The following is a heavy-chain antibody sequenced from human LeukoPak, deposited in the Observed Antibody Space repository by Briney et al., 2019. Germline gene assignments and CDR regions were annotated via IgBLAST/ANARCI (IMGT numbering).Heavy chain of an antibody. Sequence: VKVSCKASGYTFTSYDINWVRQAPGQGPEWMGWMNPNSGNTGYTQKFQGRVTMTRNTSINTAYMELSSLRSEDTAVYYCGRGRGNGRPENYFDYWGQGTLVTVSA. D-gene: IGHD2-8*01. V-gene: IGHV1-8*01. CDR2: MNPNSGNT. CDR1: GYTFTSYD. CDR3: GRGRGNGRPENYFDY. J-gene: IGHJ4*02.